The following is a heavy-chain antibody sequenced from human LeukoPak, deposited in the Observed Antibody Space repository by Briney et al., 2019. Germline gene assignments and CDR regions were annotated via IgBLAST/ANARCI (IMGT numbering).Heavy chain of an antibody. CDR3: ARDSGYSYADDY. CDR1: GFTFRSYA. CDR2: ITYNSGAI. Sequence: GGSLRLSCAASGFTFRSYAMQWVRQAPGKGLEWVSYITYNSGAIFYADSVKGRFTISRDNAKDSLYLQMSSLRDEDTAVYYCARDSGYSYADDYWGQGTLVTVSS. V-gene: IGHV3-48*02. J-gene: IGHJ4*02. D-gene: IGHD5-18*01.